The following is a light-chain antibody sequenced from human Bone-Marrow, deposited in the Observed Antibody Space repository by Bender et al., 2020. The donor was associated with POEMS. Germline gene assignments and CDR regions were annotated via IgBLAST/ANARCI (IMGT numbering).Light chain of an antibody. Sequence: QSALTQPASVSGSPGQSITISCSGTSSDIGSYDFVSWYQQHPGKAPKLMIYDVSSRPSGVSDRFSGSKSGNTASLTISGLQAEDEADYYCSSYTSSSTYIFGPGTKVTVL. CDR3: SSYTSSSTYI. CDR2: DVS. V-gene: IGLV2-14*01. CDR1: SSDIGSYDF. J-gene: IGLJ1*01.